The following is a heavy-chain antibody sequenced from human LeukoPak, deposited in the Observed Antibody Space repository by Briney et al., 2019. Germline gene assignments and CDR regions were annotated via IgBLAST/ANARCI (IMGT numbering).Heavy chain of an antibody. CDR2: IYYSGST. V-gene: IGHV4-59*01. CDR3: ARGRTLYSSSFDY. Sequence: SETLSLTCTVSGGSLSSYYWSWIRQPPGKGLEWIGYIYYSGSTNYNTSLKSRVTISVDTSKNQFSLKLSSVTAADTAVYYCARGRTLYSSSFDYWGQGTLVTVSS. D-gene: IGHD6-13*01. J-gene: IGHJ4*02. CDR1: GGSLSSYY.